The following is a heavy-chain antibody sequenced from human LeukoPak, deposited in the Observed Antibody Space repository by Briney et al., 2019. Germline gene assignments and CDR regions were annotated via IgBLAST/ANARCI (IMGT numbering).Heavy chain of an antibody. CDR2: ISGSDIST. Sequence: PGGSLRLSCAASGFTFSSYALSWVRQAPGKGLEWVSTISGSDISTYYADSVKGRFTISRDNAKNSLFLQMNSLRAEDTAVYYCATSQGSWPDYFDYWGQGTLVTVSS. CDR1: GFTFSSYA. J-gene: IGHJ4*02. D-gene: IGHD6-13*01. CDR3: ATSQGSWPDYFDY. V-gene: IGHV3-23*01.